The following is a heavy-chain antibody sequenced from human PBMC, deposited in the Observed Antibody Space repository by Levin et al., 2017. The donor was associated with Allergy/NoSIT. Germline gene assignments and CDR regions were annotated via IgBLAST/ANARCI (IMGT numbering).Heavy chain of an antibody. D-gene: IGHD3-10*01. CDR3: VVWFGELYYFDY. CDR2: IYYSGST. Sequence: PSETLSLTCTVSGGSISSGGYYWSWIRQHPGKGLEWIGYIYYSGSTYYNPSLKSRVTISVDTSKNQFSLKLSSVTAADTAVYYCVVWFGELYYFDYWGQGTLVTVSS. V-gene: IGHV4-31*03. CDR1: GGSISSGGYY. J-gene: IGHJ4*02.